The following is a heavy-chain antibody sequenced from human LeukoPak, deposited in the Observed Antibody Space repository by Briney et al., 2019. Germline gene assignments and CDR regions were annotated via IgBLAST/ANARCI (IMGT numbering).Heavy chain of an antibody. D-gene: IGHD3-10*01. CDR3: ARVETYGSGSYLSRLDY. V-gene: IGHV4-34*01. Sequence: SETLSLTCAVYGGSFSGYYWSWIRQPPGKGLERIGEVNHSGSTNYNPSLKSRVTISVDMSKNQFSLKLTSVTAADTAVYYCARVETYGSGSYLSRLDYWGQGTLVIVSS. CDR2: VNHSGST. J-gene: IGHJ4*02. CDR1: GGSFSGYY.